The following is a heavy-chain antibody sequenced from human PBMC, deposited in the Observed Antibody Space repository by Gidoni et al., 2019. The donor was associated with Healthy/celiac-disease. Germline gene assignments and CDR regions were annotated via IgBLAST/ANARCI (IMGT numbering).Heavy chain of an antibody. V-gene: IGHV1-46*01. CDR3: ARDTPSGGVIVINDGDDY. CDR1: GYTFTSYY. Sequence: QVQLVQSGAEVKKPGASVKVSCKASGYTFTSYYMHWVRQAPGQGLEWMGIINPSGGSTSYAQKFQGRVTMTRDTSTSTVYMELSSLRSEDTAVYYCARDTPSGGVIVINDGDDYWGQGTLVTVSS. J-gene: IGHJ4*02. D-gene: IGHD3-16*02. CDR2: INPSGGST.